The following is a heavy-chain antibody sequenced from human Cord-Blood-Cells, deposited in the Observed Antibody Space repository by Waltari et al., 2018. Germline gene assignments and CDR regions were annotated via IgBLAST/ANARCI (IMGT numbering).Heavy chain of an antibody. CDR1: GGSFSGYY. V-gene: IGHV4-34*01. CDR2: INHSGST. CDR3: ARGSGQLDYYYYYYMDV. D-gene: IGHD6-6*01. Sequence: QVQLQQWGAGLLKPSETLSLTCAVYGGSFSGYYWSWIRQPPGKGLEWIGEINHSGSTNYNPSLKSRVTISVDTSKNQCSLKLSSVTAADTAVYYCARGSGQLDYYYYYYMDVWGKGTTVTVSS. J-gene: IGHJ6*03.